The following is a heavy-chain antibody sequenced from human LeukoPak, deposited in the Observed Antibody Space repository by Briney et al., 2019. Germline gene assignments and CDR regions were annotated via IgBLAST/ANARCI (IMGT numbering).Heavy chain of an antibody. CDR3: ARDGYYDFWSAPTPVYYYYYMDV. CDR2: INPSGGST. Sequence: GASVKVSCKASGYTFTSYYMHWVRQAPGQGLEWMGIINPSGGSTSYAQKFQGRVTMTRDMSTSTVYMELSSLRSEDTAVYYCARDGYYDFWSAPTPVYYYYYMDVWGKGTTVTVSS. J-gene: IGHJ6*03. V-gene: IGHV1-46*01. D-gene: IGHD3-3*01. CDR1: GYTFTSYY.